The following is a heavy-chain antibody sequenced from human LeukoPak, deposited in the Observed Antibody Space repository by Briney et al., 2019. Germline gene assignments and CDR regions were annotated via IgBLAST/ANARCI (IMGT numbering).Heavy chain of an antibody. J-gene: IGHJ4*02. CDR3: SKDRDVTMFGVVIIRARDY. Sequence: GGSLRLSCAASGFTSSSFAMSWVRQAPGKGLEWVSTISSSGGSTYYADSVKGRFTISRDNSKSTLYLQMNSLRAEDTAVYYCSKDRDVTMFGVVIIRARDYWGQGTLVTVSS. V-gene: IGHV3-23*01. D-gene: IGHD3-3*01. CDR2: ISSSGGST. CDR1: GFTSSSFA.